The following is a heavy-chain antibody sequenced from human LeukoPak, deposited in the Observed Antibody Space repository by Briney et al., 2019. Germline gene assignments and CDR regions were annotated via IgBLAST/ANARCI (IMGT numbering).Heavy chain of an antibody. CDR3: ARDTWYSNSWLHAFDI. CDR2: INSNSQTI. D-gene: IGHD6-13*01. J-gene: IGHJ3*02. CDR1: GLTFSSYA. Sequence: PGGSLTLSCAASGLTFSSYAMNWVRQAPGKGLEWFSFINSNSQTIYYADSVKGRFTISRDNAKNSLYLQMDSLRAEDTGVYYCARDTWYSNSWLHAFDIWGQGTMVTVSS. V-gene: IGHV3-48*01.